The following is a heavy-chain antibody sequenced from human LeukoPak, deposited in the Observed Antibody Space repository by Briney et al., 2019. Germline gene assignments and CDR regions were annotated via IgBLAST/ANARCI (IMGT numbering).Heavy chain of an antibody. Sequence: GGSLRLSCAASGFTFDDYAMHWVRQAPGKGLEWVSGISWTSGSTGYADSVKGRFTISRDNAKNSLYLQMNSLRAEDTALYYCAKDMVRGHYYYYGMDDWGQGTTVTVSS. V-gene: IGHV3-9*01. J-gene: IGHJ6*02. D-gene: IGHD3-10*01. CDR2: ISWTSGST. CDR1: GFTFDDYA. CDR3: AKDMVRGHYYYYGMDD.